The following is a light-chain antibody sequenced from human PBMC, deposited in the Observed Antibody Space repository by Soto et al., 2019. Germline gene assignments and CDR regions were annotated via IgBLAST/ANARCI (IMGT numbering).Light chain of an antibody. CDR3: QHYNSYLYT. Sequence: DIQMTQSPSTLSVSVGDRVTITCRASQSISSWLAWYQQKPGKAPKLLIYDASSLESGVPSRFSGSGSGEEFTLTISSLQPDDFATYYCQHYNSYLYTFGQGTKLEIK. J-gene: IGKJ2*01. V-gene: IGKV1-5*01. CDR1: QSISSW. CDR2: DAS.